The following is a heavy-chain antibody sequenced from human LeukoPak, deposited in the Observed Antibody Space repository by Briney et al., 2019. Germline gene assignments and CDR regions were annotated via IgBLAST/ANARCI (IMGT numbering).Heavy chain of an antibody. Sequence: GGSLRLSCAASGSTFSSYGMHWVRQAPGKGLEWVAFIRYDGSNKYYADSVKGRFTISRDNSKNTLYLQMNSLRADDTAVYYCASDWQQLVNNAPGSGYWGQGTLVTVSS. V-gene: IGHV3-30*02. J-gene: IGHJ4*02. D-gene: IGHD6-13*01. CDR2: IRYDGSNK. CDR3: ASDWQQLVNNAPGSGY. CDR1: GSTFSSYG.